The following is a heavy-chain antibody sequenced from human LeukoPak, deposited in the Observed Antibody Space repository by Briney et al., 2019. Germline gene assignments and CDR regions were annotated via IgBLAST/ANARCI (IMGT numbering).Heavy chain of an antibody. J-gene: IGHJ4*02. CDR2: ISSSSSTI. D-gene: IGHD1-26*01. V-gene: IGHV3-48*01. CDR1: GFTFSSYS. CDR3: ARVGLLVGATKDY. Sequence: GGSLRLSCAASGFTFSSYSMNWVRQAPGKGLEWVSYISSSSSTIYYADSVKGRFTISRDNAKNSLYLQMNSLRAEDTAVYYCARVGLLVGATKDYWGQGTLVTVSS.